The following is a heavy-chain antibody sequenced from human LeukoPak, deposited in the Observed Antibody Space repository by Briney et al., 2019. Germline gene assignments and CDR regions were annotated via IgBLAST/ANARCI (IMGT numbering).Heavy chain of an antibody. CDR3: ARGEPATIRGFDY. J-gene: IGHJ4*02. CDR2: IYYSGST. V-gene: IGHV4-59*11. Sequence: SETLSLTCTVSGGSISSHYWSWIRQPPGKGPEWIGYIYYSGSTNYNPSLKSRVTISVDTSKNQFSLKLSSVTAADTAVYYCARGEPATIRGFDYWGQGTLVTVSS. D-gene: IGHD5-24*01. CDR1: GGSISSHY.